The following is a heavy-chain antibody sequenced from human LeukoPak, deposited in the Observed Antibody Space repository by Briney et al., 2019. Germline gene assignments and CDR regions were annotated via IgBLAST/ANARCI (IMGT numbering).Heavy chain of an antibody. CDR3: TTRRLGDSGWFDP. J-gene: IGHJ5*02. D-gene: IGHD1-26*01. CDR2: MNPNSGGA. Sequence: ASVKVSCKASGSAVTGYIINWVPQAPGQGLEWMGWMNPNSGGANYAQKFQGRVTMTRETSISTAYMELSWVLSHDSAVYYCTTRRLGDSGWFDPWGQGTLVTVSS. CDR1: GSAVTGYI. V-gene: IGHV1-2*02.